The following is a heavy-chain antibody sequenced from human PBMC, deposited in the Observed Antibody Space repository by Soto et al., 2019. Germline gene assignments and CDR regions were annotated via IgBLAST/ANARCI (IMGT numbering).Heavy chain of an antibody. CDR3: TRDRPGPQHYFDY. CDR1: GASIINYY. V-gene: IGHV4-59*12. CDR2: VSNTATT. J-gene: IGHJ4*02. D-gene: IGHD6-6*01. Sequence: SETLSLTCTVSGASIINYYWAWIRQSPGGGLESIGYVSNTATTTYNPSLKNRVTISVDASKNTLYLQMNSLRVEDTAVYYCTRDRPGPQHYFDYWGQGNMVTVSS.